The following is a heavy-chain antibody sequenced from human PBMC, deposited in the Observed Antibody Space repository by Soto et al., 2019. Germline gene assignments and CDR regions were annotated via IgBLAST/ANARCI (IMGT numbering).Heavy chain of an antibody. D-gene: IGHD3-22*01. V-gene: IGHV1-69*01. CDR3: ARDALGIVVDRDYYYYGMDV. CDR1: GGTFSSYA. J-gene: IGHJ6*02. Sequence: QVQLVQSGAEVKKPGSSVKVSCKASGGTFSSYAISWVRQAPGQGLEWMGGIIPIFGTANYTQKFQGRVTITADESTSTAYMELSSLRSEDTAVYYCARDALGIVVDRDYYYYGMDVWGQGTTVTVSS. CDR2: IIPIFGTA.